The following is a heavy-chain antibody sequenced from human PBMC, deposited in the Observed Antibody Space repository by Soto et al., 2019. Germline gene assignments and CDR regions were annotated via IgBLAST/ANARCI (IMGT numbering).Heavy chain of an antibody. CDR1: GGTFSSYA. D-gene: IGHD2-21*02. Sequence: QVQLVQSGAEVKKPGSSVMVSCKASGGTFSSYAISWVRQAPGQGLEWMGGIIPIFGTANYAQKFQGRVTITADKSTSTAYMELSSLRSEDTAVYYCARDQALNGGNSEIYYYYGMDVWGQGTTVTVSS. J-gene: IGHJ6*02. CDR3: ARDQALNGGNSEIYYYYGMDV. V-gene: IGHV1-69*06. CDR2: IIPIFGTA.